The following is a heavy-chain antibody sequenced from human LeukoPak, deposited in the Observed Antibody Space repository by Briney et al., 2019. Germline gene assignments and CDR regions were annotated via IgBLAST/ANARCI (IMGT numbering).Heavy chain of an antibody. J-gene: IGHJ3*02. Sequence: ASVKVSCKASGYTFTGYYMHWVRQAPGQGLEWMGWINPNSGGTNYAQKFQGRVTMTRDTSISTAYMELSRLRSDDMAVYYCARATSSGWTRHAFDIWGQGTMVTVSS. CDR3: ARATSSGWTRHAFDI. V-gene: IGHV1-2*02. D-gene: IGHD6-19*01. CDR1: GYTFTGYY. CDR2: INPNSGGT.